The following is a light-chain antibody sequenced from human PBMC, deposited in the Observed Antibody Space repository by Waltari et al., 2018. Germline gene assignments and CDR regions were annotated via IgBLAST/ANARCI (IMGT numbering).Light chain of an antibody. J-gene: IGLJ2*01. CDR3: LSYTSSITFV. V-gene: IGLV2-23*02. CDR2: EVT. Sequence: QPALTQPASVSGSPGQSITISCTGTSTDVGNSKHVCWYQQHPGKAPKLLISEVTERPSGVSDRFSGSKSGNTASLTISGLQAEDEADYYCLSYTSSITFVFGGGTKLSVL. CDR1: STDVGNSKH.